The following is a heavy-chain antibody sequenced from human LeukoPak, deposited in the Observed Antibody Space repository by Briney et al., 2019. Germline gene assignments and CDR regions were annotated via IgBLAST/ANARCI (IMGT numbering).Heavy chain of an antibody. CDR1: DCSISSYY. Sequence: SETLSLTCTVSDCSISSYYWSWIRQPPGKGLEWIGYIYHSGSTNYNPSLKSRVTISVDTSKNEFSLKLSSVTAADTAMYYCARNQHSYDSSGPGYWYFDLWGRGTLVTVSS. V-gene: IGHV4-59*01. J-gene: IGHJ2*01. D-gene: IGHD3-22*01. CDR3: ARNQHSYDSSGPGYWYFDL. CDR2: IYHSGST.